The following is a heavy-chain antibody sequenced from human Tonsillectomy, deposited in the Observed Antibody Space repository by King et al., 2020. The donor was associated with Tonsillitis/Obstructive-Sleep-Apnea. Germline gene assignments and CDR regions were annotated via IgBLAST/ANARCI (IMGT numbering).Heavy chain of an antibody. Sequence: VQLVESGGGLIQPGGSLRLSCAASGFTVSANYMSWVRQAPGKGLEWVSVLYSGGSTYYADSVKGRVTISRDNSKNTLYLQMNSLRAEDTAVYYCARGGGFQRPYFDYWGQGTLVTVSS. D-gene: IGHD3-16*01. CDR3: ARGGGFQRPYFDY. CDR2: LYSGGST. V-gene: IGHV3-53*01. CDR1: GFTVSANY. J-gene: IGHJ4*02.